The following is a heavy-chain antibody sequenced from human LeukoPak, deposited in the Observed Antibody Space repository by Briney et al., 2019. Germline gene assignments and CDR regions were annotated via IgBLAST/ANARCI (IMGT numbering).Heavy chain of an antibody. CDR2: INQDESEK. J-gene: IGHJ3*02. D-gene: IGHD1-1*01. Sequence: PGGSLRLSCAASGFTFSTYWMSWVRQAPGKGLEWVANINQDESEKYYVDSVKGRFTISRDNAKNSLYLQMNSLRAEDTAVYCCAKGLTTRERDAFDIWGQGTMVTVSS. V-gene: IGHV3-7*05. CDR1: GFTFSTYW. CDR3: AKGLTTRERDAFDI.